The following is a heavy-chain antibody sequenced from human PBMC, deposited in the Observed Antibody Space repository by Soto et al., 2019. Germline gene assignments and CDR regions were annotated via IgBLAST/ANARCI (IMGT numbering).Heavy chain of an antibody. CDR1: VGSISSGDYY. CDR2: IYLSGST. Sequence: SEPLSLTCTVSVGSISSGDYYWSWIRQPPGKGLEWFGYIYLSGSTYYNPSLKCRFTISVDTSKTHFSLKLSSVTAADTAVYYCARERPDGARLDPWGQGTLVTVLL. CDR3: ARERPDGARLDP. V-gene: IGHV4-30-4*01. D-gene: IGHD6-6*01. J-gene: IGHJ5*02.